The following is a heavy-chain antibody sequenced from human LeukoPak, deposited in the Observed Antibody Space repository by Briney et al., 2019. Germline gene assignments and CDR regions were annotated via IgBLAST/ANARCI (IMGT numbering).Heavy chain of an antibody. CDR1: GFTFSSYA. V-gene: IGHV3-30-3*01. CDR2: ISYDGSNK. D-gene: IGHD3-22*01. J-gene: IGHJ1*01. CDR3: ARPQNRPYDSSGYYLEYFQH. Sequence: GGSLRLSCAASGFTFSSYAMHRVRQAPGKGLEWVAVISYDGSNKYYADSVKGRFTISRDNSKNTLYVQMNSLRAEDTAVYYCARPQNRPYDSSGYYLEYFQHWGQGTLVTVSS.